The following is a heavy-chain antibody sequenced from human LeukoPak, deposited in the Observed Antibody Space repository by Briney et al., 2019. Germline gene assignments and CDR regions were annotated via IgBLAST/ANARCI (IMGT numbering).Heavy chain of an antibody. D-gene: IGHD4-17*01. V-gene: IGHV1-8*01. Sequence: ASVKVSCKASGYTFTSYDINWVRQATGQGLEWMGWMNPNSGNTGYAQKFQGRVTMTRNTSISTAYMELSSLRSEGTAVYYCARSTVNGLAFDIWGQGTMVTVSS. CDR3: ARSTVNGLAFDI. J-gene: IGHJ3*02. CDR2: MNPNSGNT. CDR1: GYTFTSYD.